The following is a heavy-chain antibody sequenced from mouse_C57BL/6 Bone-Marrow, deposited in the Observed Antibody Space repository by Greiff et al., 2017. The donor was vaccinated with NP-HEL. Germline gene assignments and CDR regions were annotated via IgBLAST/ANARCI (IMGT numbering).Heavy chain of an antibody. D-gene: IGHD1-1*01. CDR3: LAHYYYGSSYEYYFDY. CDR2: IHPSDSDT. CDR1: GYTFTSYW. V-gene: IGHV1-74*01. Sequence: VQLQQPGAELVKPGASVKVSCKASGYTFTSYWMHWVKQRPGQGLEWIGRIHPSDSDTNYNQKFKGKATLTVDKSSSTAYMQLSSLTAEDSAVYYCLAHYYYGSSYEYYFDYWGQGTTLTVSS. J-gene: IGHJ2*01.